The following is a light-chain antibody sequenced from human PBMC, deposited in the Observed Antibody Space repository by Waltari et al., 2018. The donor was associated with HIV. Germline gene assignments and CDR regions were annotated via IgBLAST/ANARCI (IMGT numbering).Light chain of an antibody. CDR3: MQGVHWPRT. V-gene: IGKV2-30*01. J-gene: IGKJ1*01. CDR1: QSLLYSDGYTY. CDR2: EVS. Sequence: DVVMTQSPLSLPVTLGQPASISCSSSQSLLYSDGYTYLSWYHQRPGQSPRRLIYEVSKRDSGVPDRFSGSGSGTDFTLKIRVEAEDVGIYFCMQGVHWPRTFGQGTKVEIQ.